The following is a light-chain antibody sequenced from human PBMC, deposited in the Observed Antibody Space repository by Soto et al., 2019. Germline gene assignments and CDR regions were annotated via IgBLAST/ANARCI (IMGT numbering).Light chain of an antibody. J-gene: IGKJ4*01. V-gene: IGKV1-33*01. Sequence: DIQMTQSPSSLSASVGDRVTITCQASQDINNYLHWYQQKPGKAPKLLIYDASSLEAGVPSRFSGSGIGTDFTFTISSLQPEDIATYYCQQYDNLPLTFGGGTKVDIK. CDR3: QQYDNLPLT. CDR2: DAS. CDR1: QDINNY.